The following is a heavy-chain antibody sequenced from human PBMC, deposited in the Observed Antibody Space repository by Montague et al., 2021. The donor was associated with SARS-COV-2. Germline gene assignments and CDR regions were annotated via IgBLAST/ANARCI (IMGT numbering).Heavy chain of an antibody. CDR2: ICRWGGT. V-gene: IGHV4-4*02. Sequence: SETLSLTCVVSGGAINSSNWWSWVRQPPGKGLEWIGEICRWGGTNYNPPLKSRVTISIDKSTNQLSLQLSSVTAADTAVYYWARFLGFCSGANCYSSGMDVWGQGTTVTVSS. D-gene: IGHD2-15*01. CDR3: ARFLGFCSGANCYSSGMDV. CDR1: GGAINSSNW. J-gene: IGHJ6*02.